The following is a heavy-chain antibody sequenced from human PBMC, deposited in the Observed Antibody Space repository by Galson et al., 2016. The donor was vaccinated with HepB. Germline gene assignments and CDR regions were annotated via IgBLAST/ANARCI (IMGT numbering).Heavy chain of an antibody. D-gene: IGHD3-10*01. V-gene: IGHV4-39*07. Sequence: SETLSLTCTVSGGSISSNGYYWGWIRQPPGRGLEWIGDIYHSGSTNYNPSLKSRVTISVDKSKNQFSLKLSSVTAADTAVYYCASVSAVHYYFDYWGQGTLVTVSS. CDR2: IYHSGST. CDR1: GGSISSNGYY. CDR3: ASVSAVHYYFDY. J-gene: IGHJ4*02.